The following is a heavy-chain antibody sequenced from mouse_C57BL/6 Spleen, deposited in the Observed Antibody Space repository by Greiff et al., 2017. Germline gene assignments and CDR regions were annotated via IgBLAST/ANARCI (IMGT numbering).Heavy chain of an antibody. CDR2: ISSGSSTI. J-gene: IGHJ2*01. D-gene: IGHD4-1*01. Sequence: EVQLVESGGGLVKPGGSLKLSCAASGFPFSDYGMHWVRQAPEKGLEWVAYISSGSSTIYYADTVKGRFTISRDNAKNTLFLQMTSLRSEDTAMYYCAAGTPYFDYWGQGTTLTVSS. V-gene: IGHV5-17*01. CDR1: GFPFSDYG. CDR3: AAGTPYFDY.